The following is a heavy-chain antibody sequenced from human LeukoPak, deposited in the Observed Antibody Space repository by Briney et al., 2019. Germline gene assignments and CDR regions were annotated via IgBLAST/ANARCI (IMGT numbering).Heavy chain of an antibody. CDR1: GGSISSYY. CDR2: IYHSGST. V-gene: IGHV4-59*12. J-gene: IGHJ4*02. D-gene: IGHD6-13*01. Sequence: SETLSLTCTVSGGSISSYYWSWIRQPPGKGLEWIGYIYHSGSTYYNPSLKSRVTISVDRSKNQFSLKLSSVTAADTAVYYCARSVAAAIDYWGQGTLVTVSS. CDR3: ARSVAAAIDY.